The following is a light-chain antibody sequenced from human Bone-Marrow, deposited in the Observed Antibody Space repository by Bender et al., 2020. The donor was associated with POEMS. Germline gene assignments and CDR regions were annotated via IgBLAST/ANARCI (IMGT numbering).Light chain of an antibody. CDR3: CSYAGSYTWV. V-gene: IGLV2-11*01. CDR1: NSDVGTYNL. J-gene: IGLJ3*02. CDR2: DVT. Sequence: QSALTQPASVSGSPGQSITISCTGTNSDVGTYNLVSWYQQYPGKVPKLIIFDVTKRPSGVPDRFSGSKSGNTASLTISGLQAEDETDYYCCSYAGSYTWVFGGGTKLTVL.